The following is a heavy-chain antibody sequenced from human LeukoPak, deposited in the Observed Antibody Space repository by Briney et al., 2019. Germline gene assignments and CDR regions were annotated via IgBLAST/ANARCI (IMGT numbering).Heavy chain of an antibody. Sequence: SETLSLTCTVSGGSISSGDYYWSWIRQPPGKSLEWIGYIYYSGSTYYNPSLKSRVTISVDTSKNQFSLKLSSVTAADTAVYYCAREILGYCSSTSCYTESNWFDPWGQGTLVTVSS. CDR3: AREILGYCSSTSCYTESNWFDP. V-gene: IGHV4-30-4*01. CDR1: GGSISSGDYY. CDR2: IYYSGST. D-gene: IGHD2-2*02. J-gene: IGHJ5*02.